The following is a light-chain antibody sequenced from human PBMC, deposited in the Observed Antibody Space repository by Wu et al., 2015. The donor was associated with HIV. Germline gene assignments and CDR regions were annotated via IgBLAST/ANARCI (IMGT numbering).Light chain of an antibody. Sequence: EIVLTQSPGTLSLSPGERATLSCRASQISSSYLAWYQQKPGQAPRLLIYAASSRATGIPDRFSGSGSGTVFTLTISRLEPEDFALYYCQQYGSSPYTFGQGTKLEIK. CDR3: QQYGSSPYT. V-gene: IGKV3-20*01. CDR1: QISSSY. CDR2: AAS. J-gene: IGKJ2*01.